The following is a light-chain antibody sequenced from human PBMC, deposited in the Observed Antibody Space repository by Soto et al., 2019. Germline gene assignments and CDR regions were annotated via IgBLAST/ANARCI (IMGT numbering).Light chain of an antibody. Sequence: DIPVTQSPSTLSASVGDRVTITCRASQSIGGWLAWYQQKPGKPPKLLIYKASSLESGVPSRFSGSGSGTEFTVTISSLQPDDFATYYCQQYNSYPLTFGGGTKVEIK. CDR3: QQYNSYPLT. J-gene: IGKJ4*01. V-gene: IGKV1-5*03. CDR1: QSIGGW. CDR2: KAS.